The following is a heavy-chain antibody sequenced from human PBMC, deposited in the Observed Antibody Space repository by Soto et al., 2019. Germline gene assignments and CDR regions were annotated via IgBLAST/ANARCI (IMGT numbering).Heavy chain of an antibody. J-gene: IGHJ4*02. CDR2: ISGSGGST. D-gene: IGHD3-3*01. Sequence: GGSLRLSCVASGFTFSSYAMSWVRQAPGKGLEWVSAISGSGGSTYYADSVKGRFTISRDNSKNTLYLQMNSLRAEDTAVYYCAKSQRRSPLLLRFLEWLLFDYWGQGTLVTVSS. CDR1: GFTFSSYA. V-gene: IGHV3-23*01. CDR3: AKSQRRSPLLLRFLEWLLFDY.